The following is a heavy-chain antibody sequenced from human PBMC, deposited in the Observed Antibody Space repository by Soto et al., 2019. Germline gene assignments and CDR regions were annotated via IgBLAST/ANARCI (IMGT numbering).Heavy chain of an antibody. Sequence: SETLPLTCTVSGGSISSYYWSWIRQPPGKGLEWIGYIYYSGSTNYNPSLKSRVTISVDTSKNQFSLKLSSVTAADTAVYYCARHVPYCSDTSHCAYGMDVWGQGTTVTVSS. CDR1: GGSISSYY. V-gene: IGHV4-59*08. CDR3: ARHVPYCSDTSHCAYGMDV. J-gene: IGHJ6*02. CDR2: IYYSGST. D-gene: IGHD2-2*01.